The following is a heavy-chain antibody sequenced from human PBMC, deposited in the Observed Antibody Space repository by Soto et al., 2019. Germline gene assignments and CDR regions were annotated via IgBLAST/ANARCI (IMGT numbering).Heavy chain of an antibody. V-gene: IGHV4-34*01. CDR1: GGSFSGYY. CDR2: INHSGST. CDR3: ARAKGMDYDSSGSLDY. J-gene: IGHJ4*02. Sequence: SETLSLTCAVYGGSFSGYYWSWIRQPPGKGLEWIGEINHSGSTNYNPSLKSRVTISVDTSKNQFSLKLSSVTAAGTAVYYCARAKGMDYDSSGSLDYWGQGTLVTVSS. D-gene: IGHD3-22*01.